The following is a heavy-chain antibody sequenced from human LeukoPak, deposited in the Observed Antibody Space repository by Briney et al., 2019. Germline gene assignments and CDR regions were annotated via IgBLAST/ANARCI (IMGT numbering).Heavy chain of an antibody. CDR3: ARLSYSSSWYEDY. Sequence: SETLSLTCTVSGGSISSYYWSWIRQPPGKGLEGIGYIYYSGSTNYNPSLKSRVTISVDTSKNQFSLKLSSVTAADTAVYYCARLSYSSSWYEDYWGQGTLVTVSS. V-gene: IGHV4-59*08. D-gene: IGHD6-13*01. CDR2: IYYSGST. CDR1: GGSISSYY. J-gene: IGHJ4*02.